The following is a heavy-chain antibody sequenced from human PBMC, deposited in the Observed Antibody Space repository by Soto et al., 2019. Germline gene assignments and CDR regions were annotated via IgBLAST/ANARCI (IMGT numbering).Heavy chain of an antibody. D-gene: IGHD6-13*01. CDR1: GFTFSSYA. V-gene: IGHV3-23*01. CDR3: ANAVGGSGSWAEYFQH. CDR2: ISGSGGST. Sequence: EVQLLESGGGLVQPGGSLRLSCAASGFTFSSYAMSWVRQAPGKGLEWVSAISGSGGSTYYADSVKGRFTISRDNSKNTLYQQMNSPRAEDTAVYYCANAVGGSGSWAEYFQHWGQGTLVTVSS. J-gene: IGHJ1*01.